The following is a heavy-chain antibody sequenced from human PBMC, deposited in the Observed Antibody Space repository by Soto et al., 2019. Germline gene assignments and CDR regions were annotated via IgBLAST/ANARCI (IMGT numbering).Heavy chain of an antibody. J-gene: IGHJ4*02. Sequence: PGGSLRLSCAASGFTFSSYGMHWVRQAPGKGLEWVAVIWYDGSNKYYADSVKGRFTISRDNSKNTLYLQMNSLRAEDTAVYYCARDPSLVGYDSGFDYWGQGTLVTVSS. CDR1: GFTFSSYG. D-gene: IGHD5-12*01. V-gene: IGHV3-33*01. CDR2: IWYDGSNK. CDR3: ARDPSLVGYDSGFDY.